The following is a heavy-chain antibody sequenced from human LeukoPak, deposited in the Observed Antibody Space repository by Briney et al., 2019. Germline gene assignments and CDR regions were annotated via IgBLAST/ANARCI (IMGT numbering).Heavy chain of an antibody. V-gene: IGHV4-31*03. D-gene: IGHD2-2*01. CDR1: GGSISSGGYY. CDR2: IYYSGST. CDR3: ARAVEIFVVVPAAPIVAWFDP. J-gene: IGHJ5*02. Sequence: SQTLSLTCTVSGGSISSGGYYWSWIRQHPGKGLEWIGYIYYSGSTYYNPSLKSRFTISVDTSKNQFSLKLSSVTAADTAVYYCARAVEIFVVVPAAPIVAWFDPWGQGTLVTVSS.